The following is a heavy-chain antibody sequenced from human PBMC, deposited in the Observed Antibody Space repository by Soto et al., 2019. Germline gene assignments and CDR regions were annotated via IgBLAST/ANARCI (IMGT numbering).Heavy chain of an antibody. J-gene: IGHJ6*02. CDR3: ARGSGSPGIYYYYGMDV. CDR1: GGTFSSYA. V-gene: IGHV1-69*01. Sequence: QVQLVQSGAEVKKPGSSVKVSCKASGGTFSSYAISWVRQAPGQGLEWMGGIIPIFGTANYAQKFQGRVTITADESTSTDYMELSSLRSEDTAVYYCARGSGSPGIYYYYGMDVWGQGTTVTVSS. D-gene: IGHD5-12*01. CDR2: IIPIFGTA.